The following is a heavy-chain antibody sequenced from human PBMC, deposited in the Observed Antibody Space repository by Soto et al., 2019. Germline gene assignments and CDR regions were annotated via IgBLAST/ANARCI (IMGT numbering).Heavy chain of an antibody. D-gene: IGHD3-3*01. CDR1: GRSFSGYY. CDR2: INHSGST. V-gene: IGHV4-34*01. CDR3: ARDNRSGYYFEY. Sequence: ETLSLTFAVYGRSFSGYYWSWIRQPPGKGLEWIGEINHSGSTSYNPSLKSRVTISVDRSKNQFSLKLNSVTAADTAVYYCARDNRSGYYFEYWGQGTPVTVSS. J-gene: IGHJ4*02.